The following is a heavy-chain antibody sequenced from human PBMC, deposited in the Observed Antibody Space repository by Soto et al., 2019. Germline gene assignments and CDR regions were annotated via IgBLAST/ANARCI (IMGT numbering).Heavy chain of an antibody. D-gene: IGHD3-22*01. CDR2: IYYSGST. V-gene: IGHV4-39*01. CDR1: GGSISSSSYY. J-gene: IGHJ4*02. Sequence: QLLESGPGLVKPSETLSLTCTVSGGSISSSSYYWGWIRQPPGKGLEWIGSIYYSGSTYYNPSLKSRVTISVDTSKNQFSLKLSSVTAADTAVYYCATRGNYYDSSGYYDYWGQGTLVTVSS. CDR3: ATRGNYYDSSGYYDY.